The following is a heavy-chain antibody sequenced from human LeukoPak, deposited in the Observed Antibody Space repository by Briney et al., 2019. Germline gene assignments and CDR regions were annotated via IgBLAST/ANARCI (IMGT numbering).Heavy chain of an antibody. CDR3: ARAIRTGLGIGSFDG. CDR1: GGSISSSSYY. D-gene: IGHD7-27*01. V-gene: IGHV4-39*07. CDR2: IYHSGSI. J-gene: IGHJ4*02. Sequence: SETLSLTCTVSGGSISSSSYYWGWIRQPPGKGLECIGTIYHSGSIYYNPSLKGRVTISVDTSKNQFSLKLNSLTAADTAVYYCARAIRTGLGIGSFDGWGQGTLVTVSS.